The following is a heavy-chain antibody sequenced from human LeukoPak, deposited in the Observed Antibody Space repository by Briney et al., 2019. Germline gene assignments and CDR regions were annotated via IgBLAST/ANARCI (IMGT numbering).Heavy chain of an antibody. CDR3: ARAPPYGSGWSKGVLDY. V-gene: IGHV4-34*01. D-gene: IGHD6-19*01. Sequence: SETLSLTCAVYGGSFSGYYWSWIRQPPGKGLEWIGEINHSGSTNYNPSLKSRVTISVDTSKNQFSLKVTSVTAADTAVYYCARAPPYGSGWSKGVLDYWGQGTLVTVSS. CDR1: GGSFSGYY. CDR2: INHSGST. J-gene: IGHJ4*02.